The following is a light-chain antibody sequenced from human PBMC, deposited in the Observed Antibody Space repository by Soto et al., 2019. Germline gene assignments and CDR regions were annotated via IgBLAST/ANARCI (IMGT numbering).Light chain of an antibody. CDR2: GGS. CDR3: QQYGGSPRT. Sequence: LTQSPGTLSLSRKERATLSCRASQSGNSIYLAGYQQKPGQAPRRLIYGGSSRATGIPDRFSGSGSGTDFTLTISRLEAEDFALYYCQQYGGSPRTFGEGTKVDI. V-gene: IGKV3-20*01. CDR1: QSGNSIY. J-gene: IGKJ1*01.